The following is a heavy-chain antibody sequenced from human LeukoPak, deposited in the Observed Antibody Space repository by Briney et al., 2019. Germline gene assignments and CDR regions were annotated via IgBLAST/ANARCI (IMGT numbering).Heavy chain of an antibody. V-gene: IGHV3-7*01. CDR3: LLRDYGDYHAAFDI. D-gene: IGHD4-17*01. CDR1: GITFSSYW. CDR2: IKEDGSEK. Sequence: GGSLRLSCAVSGITFSSYWMTWVRQAPGKGLEWVADIKEDGSEKYYVDSVKGRFTISRDNTKKSLYLQMNSLRAEDTAMYCCLLRDYGDYHAAFDIWGQGTMAIVSS. J-gene: IGHJ3*02.